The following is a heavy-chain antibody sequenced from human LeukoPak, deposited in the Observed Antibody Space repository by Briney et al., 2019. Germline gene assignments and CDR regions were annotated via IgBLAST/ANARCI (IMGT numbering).Heavy chain of an antibody. CDR3: ARGRGGYDYVDY. V-gene: IGHV1-8*01. CDR2: TNPNSGNT. D-gene: IGHD5-12*01. CDR1: GYTFTSYD. Sequence: ASVKVSCKASGYTFTSYDINWVRQATGQGLEWMGWTNPNSGNTGYAQKFQGRVTMTRNTSISTAYMELSSLRSEDTAVYYCARGRGGYDYVDYWGQGTLVTVSS. J-gene: IGHJ4*02.